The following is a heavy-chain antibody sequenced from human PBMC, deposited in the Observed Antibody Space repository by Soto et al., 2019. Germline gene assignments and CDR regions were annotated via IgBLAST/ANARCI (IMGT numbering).Heavy chain of an antibody. D-gene: IGHD6-6*01. CDR3: ARGGRYSSSSEVSI. V-gene: IGHV1-18*04. J-gene: IGHJ4*02. Sequence: QVQLVQSGAEMKKPGASVKVSCKASGYTFTSYGFTWVRQAPGQGLEWMGWISAYNGNTNYAQKLQARVTMTTDTSTSTAYMELRSLRFDDTAVYYCARGGRYSSSSEVSIWGQGTLVTVSS. CDR1: GYTFTSYG. CDR2: ISAYNGNT.